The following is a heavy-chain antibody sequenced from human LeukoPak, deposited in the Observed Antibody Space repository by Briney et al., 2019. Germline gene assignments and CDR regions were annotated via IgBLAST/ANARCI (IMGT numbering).Heavy chain of an antibody. V-gene: IGHV4-34*01. D-gene: IGHD3-3*01. Sequence: PSETLSLTCAVYGGSFSGYYWSWIRQPPGKGLEWIGEINHSGSTYYNPSLKSRVTISVDTSKNQFSLKLSSVTAADTAVYYCARHAQYDFWSGYILRPHYYYYGMDVWGQGTTVTVSS. CDR2: INHSGST. J-gene: IGHJ6*02. CDR3: ARHAQYDFWSGYILRPHYYYYGMDV. CDR1: GGSFSGYY.